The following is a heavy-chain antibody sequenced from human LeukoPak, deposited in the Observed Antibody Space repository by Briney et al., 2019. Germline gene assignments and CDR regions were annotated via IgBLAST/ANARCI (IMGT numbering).Heavy chain of an antibody. V-gene: IGHV4-39*07. CDR1: GGSISSSSYY. CDR2: IYYSGST. Sequence: SETLSLTCTVSGGSISSSSYYWGWIRRPPGKGLEWIGSIYYSGSTYYTPSLKSRVTISVDTSKNQFSLKLSSVTAADTAVYYCARDPGVNWFDPWGQGTLVTVSS. J-gene: IGHJ5*02. CDR3: ARDPGVNWFDP.